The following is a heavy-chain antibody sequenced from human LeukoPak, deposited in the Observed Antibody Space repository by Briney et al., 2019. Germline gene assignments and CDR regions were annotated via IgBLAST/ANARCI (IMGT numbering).Heavy chain of an antibody. CDR3: ARDGGYYYDSSGYSHDAFDI. Sequence: SGALSLPCCVAGGSISSHYGRWCRRPPGKGLEGIGSIYYSASTNYNPSLKSRVTISVATTKNQFSLKLSSVTAADTAVYYCARDGGYYYDSSGYSHDAFDIWGQGTMVTVSS. CDR2: IYYSAST. D-gene: IGHD3-22*01. J-gene: IGHJ3*02. V-gene: IGHV4-59*11. CDR1: GGSISSHY.